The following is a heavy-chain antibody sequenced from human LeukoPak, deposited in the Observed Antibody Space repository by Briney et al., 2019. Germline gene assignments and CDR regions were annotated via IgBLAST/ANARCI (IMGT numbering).Heavy chain of an antibody. Sequence: ASVKVSCKASGYTFISYYVHWVRQAPGQGLEWMGIVYPSGGRTNYAQKFQGRVTMTRDMSTNTVYMELSSLTSEDTAVYYCARSTDNWGPYDAFDIWGQGTMVTVSS. V-gene: IGHV1-46*01. CDR3: ARSTDNWGPYDAFDI. J-gene: IGHJ3*02. CDR2: VYPSGGRT. CDR1: GYTFISYY. D-gene: IGHD7-27*01.